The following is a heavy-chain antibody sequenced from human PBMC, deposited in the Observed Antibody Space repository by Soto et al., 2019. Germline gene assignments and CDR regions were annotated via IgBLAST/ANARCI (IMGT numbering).Heavy chain of an antibody. V-gene: IGHV1-69*12. Sequence: QVQLVQSGAEVKKPGSSVKVSCKASRGTFSSYAISWVRQAPGQGLEWMGGPIPIFGTANYAQKFQGRVTITADGSTSTAYVEVSSLRSEDTAVYYCARGDFYYDSSGYYSGFAYWGQGTLVTVSS. J-gene: IGHJ4*02. D-gene: IGHD3-22*01. CDR3: ARGDFYYDSSGYYSGFAY. CDR1: RGTFSSYA. CDR2: PIPIFGTA.